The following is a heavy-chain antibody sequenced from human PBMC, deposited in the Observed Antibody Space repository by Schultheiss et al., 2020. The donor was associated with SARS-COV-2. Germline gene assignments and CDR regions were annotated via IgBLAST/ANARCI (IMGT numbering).Heavy chain of an antibody. CDR2: INAGDSDT. CDR1: GYTFNNYW. D-gene: IGHD2-2*01. Sequence: GGSLRLSCKGSGYTFNNYWIAWVRQKPGKGLEWMGIINAGDSDTRYSPSFQGRVTISADKSISTAYLQWSSLKASDTAMYYCARQVDIVVVPAAMDVWGQGTTVTVSS. J-gene: IGHJ6*02. CDR3: ARQVDIVVVPAAMDV. V-gene: IGHV5-51*01.